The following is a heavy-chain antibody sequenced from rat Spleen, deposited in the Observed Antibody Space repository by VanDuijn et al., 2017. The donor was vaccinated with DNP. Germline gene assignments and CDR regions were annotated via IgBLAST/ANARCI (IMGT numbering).Heavy chain of an antibody. Sequence: EVQLQESGPGLVKPSQSLSLTCSVTGYSITSNYWAWIRKFPGNKMEWMGYISYSGSTGYNPSLKSRVSITRDTSKNQFFLQVNSVTTEDTATYYCARWSRYFDYWGQGVMVTVSS. J-gene: IGHJ2*01. CDR3: ARWSRYFDY. V-gene: IGHV3-1*01. CDR1: GYSITSNY. CDR2: ISYSGST.